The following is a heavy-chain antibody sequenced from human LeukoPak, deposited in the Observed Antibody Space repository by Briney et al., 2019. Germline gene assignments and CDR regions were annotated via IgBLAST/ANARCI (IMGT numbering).Heavy chain of an antibody. CDR2: IRYDGSNK. CDR3: ARGQGDYADH. J-gene: IGHJ5*02. CDR1: GFTFSSYG. Sequence: GGSLRLSCAASGFTFSSYGMHWVRQAPGKGLEWVAFIRYDGSNKYYADSVKGRFTISRDNSKNTLYLQMNSLRAEDTAVYYCARGQGDYADHWGQGTLVTVSS. V-gene: IGHV3-30*02. D-gene: IGHD4-17*01.